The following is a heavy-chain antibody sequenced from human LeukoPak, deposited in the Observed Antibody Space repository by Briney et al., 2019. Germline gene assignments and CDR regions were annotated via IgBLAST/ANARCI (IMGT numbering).Heavy chain of an antibody. D-gene: IGHD2-2*01. CDR2: IYTSGST. CDR1: GGSISSGSYY. Sequence: SETLSLTCTVSGGSISSGSYYWSWIRQPAGKGLEWIGRIYTSGSTNYNPSLKSRVTISVDTSKNQFSLKLSSVTAADTAVYYCATHYCSSTSCYPGEDYWGQGTLVTVSS. J-gene: IGHJ4*02. V-gene: IGHV4-61*02. CDR3: ATHYCSSTSCYPGEDY.